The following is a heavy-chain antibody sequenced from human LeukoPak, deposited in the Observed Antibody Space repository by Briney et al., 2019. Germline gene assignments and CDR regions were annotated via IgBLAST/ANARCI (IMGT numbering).Heavy chain of an antibody. Sequence: GGSLRLSCAASGFTFSSYAMSWVRQAPGKGLEWVSAISGSGGSTYYADSVKGRFTISRDNSKNTLYLEMNSLRAEDTAVYYCARSIAVAGSVGNFRHWGQGTLVTVSS. J-gene: IGHJ1*01. CDR2: ISGSGGST. D-gene: IGHD6-19*01. V-gene: IGHV3-23*01. CDR3: ARSIAVAGSVGNFRH. CDR1: GFTFSSYA.